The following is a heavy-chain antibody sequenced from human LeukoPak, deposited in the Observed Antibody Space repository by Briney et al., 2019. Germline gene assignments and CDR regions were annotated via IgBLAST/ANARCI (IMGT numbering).Heavy chain of an antibody. V-gene: IGHV4-39*07. CDR3: ARVWGY. CDR2: IYYSGST. Sequence: SETLSLTCTVSGGSISSSSYYWGWIRQPPGKGLEWNGSIYYSGSTYYNPALKSRVTISVDTSKNQFSLKLSSVTAADTAVYYCARVWGYWGQGTLVTVSS. J-gene: IGHJ4*02. CDR1: GGSISSSSYY. D-gene: IGHD7-27*01.